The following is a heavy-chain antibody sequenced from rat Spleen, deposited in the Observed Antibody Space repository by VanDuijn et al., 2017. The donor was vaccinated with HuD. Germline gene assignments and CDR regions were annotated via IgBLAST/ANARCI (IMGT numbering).Heavy chain of an antibody. D-gene: IGHD1-1*01. V-gene: IGHV5-31*01. CDR1: AFTFSDYG. CDR2: IPNSGGNT. CDR3: ARENYYSGDY. J-gene: IGHJ2*01. Sequence: EVQLVESGGGLVQPGRSLKLSCAASAFTFSDYGMVWVRHAPGKGLEWVASIPNSGGNTYYPDSVKGRFTVSRDNAKSTLYLQMNSLRSEDTATYYGARENYYSGDYWGQGVMVTVSS.